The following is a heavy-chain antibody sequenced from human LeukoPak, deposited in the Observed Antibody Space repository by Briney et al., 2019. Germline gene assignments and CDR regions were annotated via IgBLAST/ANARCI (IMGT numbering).Heavy chain of an antibody. CDR3: ARDVGYSSSWYNWFDP. CDR2: INPNSGGT. D-gene: IGHD6-13*01. V-gene: IGHV1-2*02. CDR1: GYTFSDHY. J-gene: IGHJ5*02. Sequence: GASVKVSCKASGYTFSDHYIHWVRQAPGQGLEWMGWINPNSGGTNYAQKFQGRVTMTRDTSISTAYMELSGLRSDDTAVYYCARDVGYSSSWYNWFDPWGQGTLVTVSS.